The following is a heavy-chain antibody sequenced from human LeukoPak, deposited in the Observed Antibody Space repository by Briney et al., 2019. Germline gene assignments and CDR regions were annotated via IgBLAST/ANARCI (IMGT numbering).Heavy chain of an antibody. V-gene: IGHV1-2*06. CDR1: GYTFTGYY. Sequence: ASVKVSCKASGYTFTGYYMHWVRQAPGQGLEWMGRINPNSGGTNYAQKFQGRVTMTRDTSISTAYMELSRLRSDDTAVYYCARGIAGYSSGHYFDYWGQGTLVTVSS. CDR2: INPNSGGT. J-gene: IGHJ4*02. CDR3: ARGIAGYSSGHYFDY. D-gene: IGHD6-19*01.